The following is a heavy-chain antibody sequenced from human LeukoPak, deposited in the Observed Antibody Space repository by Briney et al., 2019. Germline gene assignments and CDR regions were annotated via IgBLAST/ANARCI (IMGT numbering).Heavy chain of an antibody. V-gene: IGHV1-69*13. D-gene: IGHD3-16*01. CDR3: ARGLVGGAGGTDY. CDR1: GGTFSSYA. Sequence: SVKVSCKASGGTFSSYAISWVRQAPGQGLKWMGGIIPIFGTANYAQKFQGRVTITADESTSTAYMELSSLRSEDTAVYYCARGLVGGAGGTDYWGQGTLVTVSS. CDR2: IIPIFGTA. J-gene: IGHJ4*02.